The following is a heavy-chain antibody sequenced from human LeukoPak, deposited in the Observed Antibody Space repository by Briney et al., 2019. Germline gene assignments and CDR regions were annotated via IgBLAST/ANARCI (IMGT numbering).Heavy chain of an antibody. CDR3: ARDDYSTRYYYYGMDV. J-gene: IGHJ6*02. CDR2: IIPILGIA. CDR1: GGTFSSYA. Sequence: SVKVSCKASGGTFSSYAISWVRQAPGQGLEWMGRIIPILGIANYAQKFQGRVTITADKSTSTVYMELSSLRSEDTAVYYCARDDYSTRYYYYGMDVWGQGTTVTVSS. V-gene: IGHV1-69*04. D-gene: IGHD4-11*01.